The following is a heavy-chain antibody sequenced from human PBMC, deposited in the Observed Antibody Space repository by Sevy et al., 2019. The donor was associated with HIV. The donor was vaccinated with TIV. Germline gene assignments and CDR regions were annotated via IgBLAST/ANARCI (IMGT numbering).Heavy chain of an antibody. CDR3: AREYYGSGSYEDFDP. J-gene: IGHJ5*02. Sequence: GGSLRLSCAASGFTFSSYSMNWVRQAPGKGLEWVSYISSSISTIYYADSVKGRFTISRDNAKNSLYLQMNSLRDEDTAVYYCAREYYGSGSYEDFDPWGQGTLVTVSS. V-gene: IGHV3-48*02. CDR2: ISSSISTI. CDR1: GFTFSSYS. D-gene: IGHD3-10*01.